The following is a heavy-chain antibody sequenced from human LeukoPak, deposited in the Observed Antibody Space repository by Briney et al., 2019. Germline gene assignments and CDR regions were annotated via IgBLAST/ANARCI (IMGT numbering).Heavy chain of an antibody. Sequence: SVKVSCKASGGTFSSYTISWLRQAPGQGLEWMGRIIPILGIANYAQKFQGRVTITADKSTSTAYMELSSLRSEDTAVYYCARLVPAATPDSKNRDCWGQGTLVTVSS. CDR2: IIPILGIA. D-gene: IGHD2-2*01. CDR1: GGTFSSYT. J-gene: IGHJ4*02. V-gene: IGHV1-69*02. CDR3: ARLVPAATPDSKNRDC.